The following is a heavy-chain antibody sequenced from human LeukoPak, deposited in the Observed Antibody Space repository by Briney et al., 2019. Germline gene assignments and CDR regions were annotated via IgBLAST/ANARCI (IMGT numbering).Heavy chain of an antibody. CDR2: IYTSGST. J-gene: IGHJ4*02. CDR3: ARDPDY. CDR1: GGSISSGSYY. V-gene: IGHV4-61*02. Sequence: SQTLSLTCTVSGGSISSGSYYWSWIRQPAGKGLEWIGRIYTSGSTNYNPSLKSRVTISVDTSKNQFSVKLSSVTAADTAVYYCARDPDYWGQGTLVTVSS.